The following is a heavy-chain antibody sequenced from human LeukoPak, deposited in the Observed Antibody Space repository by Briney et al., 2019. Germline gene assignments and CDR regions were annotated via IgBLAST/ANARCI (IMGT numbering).Heavy chain of an antibody. CDR1: GFTFSSYW. CDR3: AKDPDCTSGICYTFFDY. J-gene: IGHJ4*02. Sequence: GGSLRLSCAASGFTFSSYWMHWVRQAPGKGLVWVSRINSDGSSTNYAGSVKGRFTISSDNAENTLYLELSSLRAEDTAVYYCAKDPDCTSGICYTFFDYWGQGTLVTVSS. V-gene: IGHV3-74*01. D-gene: IGHD2-8*01. CDR2: INSDGSST.